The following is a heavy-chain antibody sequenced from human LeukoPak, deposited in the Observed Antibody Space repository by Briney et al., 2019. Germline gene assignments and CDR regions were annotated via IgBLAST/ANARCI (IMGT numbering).Heavy chain of an antibody. CDR1: GFTFTNYG. V-gene: IGHV3-33*01. CDR2: IWYDGSNK. J-gene: IGHJ5*01. D-gene: IGHD2-2*01. CDR3: ATDSSLCPDS. Sequence: GRSLRLSCAASGFTFTNYGMHWVRQAPGKGLEWVAVIWYDGSNKYYADSVKGRFTISRDNSKNTLYLQMNSLRAEDTAVYYCATDSSLCPDSWGQGTLVTVSS.